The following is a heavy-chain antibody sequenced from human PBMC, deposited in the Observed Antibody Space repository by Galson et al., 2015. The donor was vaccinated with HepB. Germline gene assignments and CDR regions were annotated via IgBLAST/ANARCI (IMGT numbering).Heavy chain of an antibody. CDR3: ARPAYYGNGWYYFDY. J-gene: IGHJ4*02. CDR2: IYPGDSDT. Sequence: QSGAEVKKPGESLKISCKGAGYNFISYWIAWVRQMPGKGLEWMGIIYPGDSDTTYSPSFQGQVTISADKSINTAYLQWSSLKASDAAMYYCARPAYYGNGWYYFDYWGQGTLVTVSS. D-gene: IGHD3-10*01. CDR1: GYNFISYW. V-gene: IGHV5-51*01.